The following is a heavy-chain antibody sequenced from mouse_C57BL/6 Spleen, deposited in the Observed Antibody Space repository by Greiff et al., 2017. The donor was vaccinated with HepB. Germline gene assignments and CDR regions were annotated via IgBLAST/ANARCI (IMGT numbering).Heavy chain of an antibody. CDR1: GYTFTSYW. CDR3: ARPFYGSSYDYAMDY. Sequence: QVQLQQPGAELVKPGASVQLSCKASGYTFTSYWMHWVKQRPGRGLEWIGRIDPNSGGTKYNEKFKRKATLTVYKPSSTAYMQLSSLTSEDSSVYYFARPFYGSSYDYAMDYWGQGTSVTVSS. V-gene: IGHV1-72*01. J-gene: IGHJ4*01. D-gene: IGHD1-1*01. CDR2: IDPNSGGT.